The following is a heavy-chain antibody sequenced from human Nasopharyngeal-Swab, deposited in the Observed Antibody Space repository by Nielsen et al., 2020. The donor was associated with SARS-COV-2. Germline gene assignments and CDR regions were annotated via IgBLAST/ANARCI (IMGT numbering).Heavy chain of an antibody. V-gene: IGHV3-30*03. CDR1: GFTFSSYG. CDR2: ISYDGSTK. J-gene: IGHJ6*02. CDR3: AREAQTGYSSGWTYYYYGMDV. Sequence: GGSLRLSFAASGFTFSSYGMHWVRQAPGKGLEWVAVISYDGSTKHYADSVTGRFTISRDNSKNTLYLQMNSLRAEDTAVYYCAREAQTGYSSGWTYYYYGMDVWGQGTTVTVSS. D-gene: IGHD6-19*01.